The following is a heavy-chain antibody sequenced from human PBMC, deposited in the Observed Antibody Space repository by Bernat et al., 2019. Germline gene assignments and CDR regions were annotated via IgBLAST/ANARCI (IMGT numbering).Heavy chain of an antibody. CDR3: AGDGTITMVQGVIFDDKTYNWFDP. V-gene: IGHV1-18*01. Sequence: QVQLVQSGAEVKKPGASVKVSCKASGYTFTSYGISWVRQAPGQGLEWMGWISAYNGNTNYAQKLQGRVTMTTETTTSTDYMELRSLRSDDTAVYYCAGDGTITMVQGVIFDDKTYNWFDPWGQGTLVTVSS. CDR1: GYTFTSYG. CDR2: ISAYNGNT. J-gene: IGHJ5*02. D-gene: IGHD3-10*01.